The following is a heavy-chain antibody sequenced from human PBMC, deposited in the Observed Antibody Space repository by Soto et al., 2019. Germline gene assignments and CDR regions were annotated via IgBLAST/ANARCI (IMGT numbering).Heavy chain of an antibody. CDR3: ARQVGYCSGGSCYSTYMAV. Sequence: SETLSLTCTAPGGSISRYYWSWIGLRQGKGQEWMGYIYYSGSTNYNPSLKGRVTISVDTSKNQFSLKLSSVTAADTAVYYCARQVGYCSGGSCYSTYMAVWGKGTTVTVSS. J-gene: IGHJ6*03. D-gene: IGHD2-15*01. CDR2: IYYSGST. V-gene: IGHV4-59*08. CDR1: GGSISRYY.